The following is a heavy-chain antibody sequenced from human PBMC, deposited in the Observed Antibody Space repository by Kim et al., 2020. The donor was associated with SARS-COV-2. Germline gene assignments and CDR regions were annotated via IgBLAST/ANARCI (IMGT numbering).Heavy chain of an antibody. D-gene: IGHD1-26*01. J-gene: IGHJ4*02. Sequence: SETLSLTCTVSGGSVSSGSYYWSWIRQPPGKGLEWIGYIYYSGSTNYNPSLKSRVTISVDTSKNQFSLKLSSVTAADTAVYYCARDLKRVGATDYWGQGTLVTVSS. V-gene: IGHV4-61*01. CDR1: GGSVSSGSYY. CDR3: ARDLKRVGATDY. CDR2: IYYSGST.